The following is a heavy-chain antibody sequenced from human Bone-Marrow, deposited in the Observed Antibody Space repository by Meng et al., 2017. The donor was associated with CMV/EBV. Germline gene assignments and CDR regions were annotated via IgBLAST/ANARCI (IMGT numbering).Heavy chain of an antibody. Sequence: GESLKISCKGSGYSFTSYWIGWVRQMPGKGLEWMGIIYPGDSDTRYSPSFQGQVPISADKSISTAYLQWSSLKASDTAMYYCARRGYCSSTSCYNVYYYYGMDVWGQGTTVTVSS. CDR1: GYSFTSYW. D-gene: IGHD2-2*02. CDR3: ARRGYCSSTSCYNVYYYYGMDV. CDR2: IYPGDSDT. J-gene: IGHJ6*02. V-gene: IGHV5-51*01.